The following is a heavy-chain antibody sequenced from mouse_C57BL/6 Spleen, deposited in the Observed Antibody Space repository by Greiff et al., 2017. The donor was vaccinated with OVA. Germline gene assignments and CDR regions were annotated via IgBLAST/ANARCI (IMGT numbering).Heavy chain of an antibody. J-gene: IGHJ2*01. V-gene: IGHV1-64*01. D-gene: IGHD1-1*01. CDR1: GYTFTSYW. CDR3: ASGYYGSSPHFDY. CDR2: IHPNSGST. Sequence: QVQLQQPGAELVKPGASVKLSCKASGYTFTSYWMHWVKQRPGQGLEWIGMIHPNSGSTNYNEKFKSKATLTVDKSSSTAYMQLSSLTSEDSAVYYCASGYYGSSPHFDYWGQGTTLTVSS.